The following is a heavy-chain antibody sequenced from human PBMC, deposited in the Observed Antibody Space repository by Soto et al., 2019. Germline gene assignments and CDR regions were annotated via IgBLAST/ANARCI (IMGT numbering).Heavy chain of an antibody. V-gene: IGHV3-9*01. CDR2: ISRNSGSI. J-gene: IGHJ4*02. D-gene: IGHD3-22*01. CDR1: GFTFDDYA. CDR3: AKAPQYYYDSSGSPGYYFDY. Sequence: EVQLVESGGGLVQPGRSLRLSCAASGFTFDDYAMHWVRQAPGKGLEWVSGISRNSGSIGYADSVKGRFTISRDNAKNSLYLQMNSLRAEDTALYYCAKAPQYYYDSSGSPGYYFDYWGQGTLVTVSS.